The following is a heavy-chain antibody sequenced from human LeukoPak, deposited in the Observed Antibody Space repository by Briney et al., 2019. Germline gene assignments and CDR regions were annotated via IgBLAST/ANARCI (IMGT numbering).Heavy chain of an antibody. D-gene: IGHD3-16*01. Sequence: ASVKVSCKASGYTFTGYYMHWVRQAPGQGLEWMGWINPNSGGTNYAQKLQGRITMTTGTSTSTAYMELRSLRSDDTALYYCARALINGGAMVHPWGQGTLVTVSS. V-gene: IGHV1-2*02. J-gene: IGHJ5*02. CDR2: INPNSGGT. CDR1: GYTFTGYY. CDR3: ARALINGGAMVHP.